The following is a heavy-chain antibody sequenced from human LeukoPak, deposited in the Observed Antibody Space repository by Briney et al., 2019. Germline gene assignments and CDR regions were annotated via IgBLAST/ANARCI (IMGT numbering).Heavy chain of an antibody. V-gene: IGHV1-18*01. D-gene: IGHD3-22*01. CDR3: ARETHYYDSSAYGWWFDP. CDR2: ISAYSGNT. CDR1: DYAFNNFG. Sequence: GASVKVSCKASDYAFNNFGISWVRQAPGQGLEWIGWISAYSGNTKYVEKFQGRVTMTTETSTTTAYMELRSLRSDDTAVYYCARETHYYDSSAYGWWFDPWGQGTLVTVSS. J-gene: IGHJ5*02.